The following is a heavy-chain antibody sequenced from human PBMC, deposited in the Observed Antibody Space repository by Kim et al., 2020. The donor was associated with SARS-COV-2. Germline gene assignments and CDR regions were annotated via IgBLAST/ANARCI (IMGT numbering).Heavy chain of an antibody. V-gene: IGHV1-69*13. CDR3: ARPGSGRFALNWYFDL. CDR2: IIPIFGTT. Sequence: SVKVSCKTSGGTFSSYAISWVRQAPGQGLEWMGGIIPIFGTTNYAQKFQGRVTITADESTSTAYMELSSLRSDDTAVYYCARPGSGRFALNWYFDLWGR. J-gene: IGHJ2*01. CDR1: GGTFSSYA. D-gene: IGHD3-10*01.